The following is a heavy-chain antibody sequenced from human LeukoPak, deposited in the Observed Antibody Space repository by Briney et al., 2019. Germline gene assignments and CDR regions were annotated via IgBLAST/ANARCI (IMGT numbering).Heavy chain of an antibody. Sequence: GGSLRLSCAASGFTFSDYYMSWIRQAQGKGLEWVAFISSHGSSIFYADSVRDRFTISRDNTKNTLYLQMNSLTADDTAVYYCARGDPYDTTGYPSDYWGQGTLVTVSS. CDR2: ISSHGSSI. CDR3: ARGDPYDTTGYPSDY. CDR1: GFTFSDYY. J-gene: IGHJ4*02. D-gene: IGHD3-22*01. V-gene: IGHV3-11*01.